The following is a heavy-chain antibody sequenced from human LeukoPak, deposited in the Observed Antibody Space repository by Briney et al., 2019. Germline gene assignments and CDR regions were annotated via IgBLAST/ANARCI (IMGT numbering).Heavy chain of an antibody. CDR1: GYSFTSYW. CDR3: ARHFLGELPDMDV. Sequence: GESLKISCKGSGYSFTSYWISWVRQMPGKGLEWMGRIDPSDSYTKYSPSFQGHVTISGDESISTAYLQWSSLKASDTDMYYCARHFLGELPDMDVWGQGTTVTVSS. V-gene: IGHV5-10-1*01. CDR2: IDPSDSYT. J-gene: IGHJ6*02. D-gene: IGHD1-26*01.